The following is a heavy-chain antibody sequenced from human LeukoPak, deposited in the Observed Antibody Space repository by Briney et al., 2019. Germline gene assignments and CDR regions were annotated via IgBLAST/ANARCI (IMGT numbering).Heavy chain of an antibody. CDR3: ARLGPYSYGYGDDAFDI. Sequence: GASVKVSCKASGYTFTSYDINWVRQATGQGLEWMGWMNPNSDNTGYAQKFQGRVTMTRNTSISTAYMELSSLRSEDTAVYYCARLGPYSYGYGDDAFDIWGQGTMVTVSS. CDR1: GYTFTSYD. V-gene: IGHV1-8*01. J-gene: IGHJ3*02. CDR2: MNPNSDNT. D-gene: IGHD5-18*01.